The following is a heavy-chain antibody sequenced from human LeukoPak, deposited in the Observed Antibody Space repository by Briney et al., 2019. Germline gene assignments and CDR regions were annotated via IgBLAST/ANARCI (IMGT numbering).Heavy chain of an antibody. J-gene: IGHJ6*02. Sequence: GASVKVSCKASGYTFTSYGISWVRQAPGQGLEWMGWISAYNGNTNYAQKLQGRVTMTTDISTSTAYMELRSLRSDDTAVYYCARVGTYYYDSSGYHEDYYGMDVWGQGTTVTVSS. CDR1: GYTFTSYG. V-gene: IGHV1-18*01. CDR2: ISAYNGNT. D-gene: IGHD3-22*01. CDR3: ARVGTYYYDSSGYHEDYYGMDV.